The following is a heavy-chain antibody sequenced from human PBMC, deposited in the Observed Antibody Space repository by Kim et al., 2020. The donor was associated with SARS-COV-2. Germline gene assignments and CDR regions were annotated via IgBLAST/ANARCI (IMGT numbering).Heavy chain of an antibody. CDR1: GGSISSSSYY. J-gene: IGHJ5*02. D-gene: IGHD1-1*01. V-gene: IGHV4-39*01. CDR3: ARHSAGGWYNWNDVYWFDP. Sequence: SETLSLTCTVSGGSISSSSYYWGWIRQPPGKGLEWIGSIYYSGSTYYNPSLKSRVTISVDTSKNQFSLKLSSVTAADTAVYYCARHSAGGWYNWNDVYWFDPWGQGTLVTVSS. CDR2: IYYSGST.